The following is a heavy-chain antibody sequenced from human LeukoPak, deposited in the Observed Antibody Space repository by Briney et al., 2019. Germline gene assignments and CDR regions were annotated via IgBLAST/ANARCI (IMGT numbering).Heavy chain of an antibody. V-gene: IGHV4-34*01. Sequence: SETLSLTCAVYGGSFSGYYWSWIRQPPGKGLEWIGEINHSGSTNYNPSLKSRDTISVDTSKNQFSLKLSSVTAADTAVYYCASGILTGGDYWGQGTLVTVSS. CDR1: GGSFSGYY. CDR2: INHSGST. CDR3: ASGILTGGDY. D-gene: IGHD3-9*01. J-gene: IGHJ4*02.